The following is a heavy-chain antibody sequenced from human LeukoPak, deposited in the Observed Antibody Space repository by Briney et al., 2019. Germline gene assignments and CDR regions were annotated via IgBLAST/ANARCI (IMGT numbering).Heavy chain of an antibody. Sequence: PSETLSLTCAVYGGSFSGYYWSWIRQPPGKGLEWIGEINHSGSTNYNPSLKSRVTISVDTSKNQFSLKLSSVTAADTAVYYCASPGQNWNDSSWGQGTLVTVSS. J-gene: IGHJ5*02. CDR1: GGSFSGYY. D-gene: IGHD1-1*01. V-gene: IGHV4-34*01. CDR3: ASPGQNWNDSS. CDR2: INHSGST.